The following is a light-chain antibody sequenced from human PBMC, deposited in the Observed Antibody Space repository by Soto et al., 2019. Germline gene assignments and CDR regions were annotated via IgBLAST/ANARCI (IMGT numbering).Light chain of an antibody. CDR2: GSS. Sequence: EIVLTQSPGALSISPGERATLSCGASQSISGSYLDWYQQKPGQAPRLLIYGSSSRATDIPDRFSGSGSGADFTLTISRLQTEDFAVYYCQQYGTSITFGQGTRLESK. CDR3: QQYGTSIT. CDR1: QSISGSY. J-gene: IGKJ5*01. V-gene: IGKV3-20*01.